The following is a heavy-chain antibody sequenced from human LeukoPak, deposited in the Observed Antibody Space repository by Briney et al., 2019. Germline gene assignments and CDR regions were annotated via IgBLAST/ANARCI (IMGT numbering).Heavy chain of an antibody. Sequence: SETLSLTCTVSGGSISSSSYYWGWIRQPPGKGLEWIGSIYYSGSTYYNPSLKSRVTISLDTSKNQFSLKLSSVTAADTAVYYCARDRRYYYDSSLIRGWFDPWGQGTLVTVSS. V-gene: IGHV4-39*07. CDR1: GGSISSSSYY. CDR2: IYYSGST. J-gene: IGHJ5*02. CDR3: ARDRRYYYDSSLIRGWFDP. D-gene: IGHD3-22*01.